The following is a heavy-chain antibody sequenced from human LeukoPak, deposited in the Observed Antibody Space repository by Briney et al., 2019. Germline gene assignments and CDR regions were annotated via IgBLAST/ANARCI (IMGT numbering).Heavy chain of an antibody. Sequence: SETLSLTCAVSGVSISSSNWWSWVRQPPGKGLEWIGEIYHSGSTNYNPSLKSRVTISVDKSKNQFSLKLSSVTAADTAVYYCARGLYSVGLIGISVWSGYRYGMDVWGQGTTVTVSS. J-gene: IGHJ6*02. D-gene: IGHD3-3*01. V-gene: IGHV4-4*02. CDR1: GVSISSSNW. CDR2: IYHSGST. CDR3: ARGLYSVGLIGISVWSGYRYGMDV.